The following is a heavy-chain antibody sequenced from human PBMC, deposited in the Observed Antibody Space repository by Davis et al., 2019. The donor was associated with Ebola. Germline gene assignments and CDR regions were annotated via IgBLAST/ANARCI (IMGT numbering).Heavy chain of an antibody. CDR2: ISSSSSTI. J-gene: IGHJ4*02. V-gene: IGHV3-48*04. Sequence: GESLKISCAASGFTFSSYGMHWVRQAPGKGLEWVSYISSSSSTIYYADSVKGRFTISRDNAKNSLYLQMNSLRAEDTAVYYCARDLNYYDSSGYYYVIDYWGQGTLVTVSS. D-gene: IGHD3-22*01. CDR1: GFTFSSYG. CDR3: ARDLNYYDSSGYYYVIDY.